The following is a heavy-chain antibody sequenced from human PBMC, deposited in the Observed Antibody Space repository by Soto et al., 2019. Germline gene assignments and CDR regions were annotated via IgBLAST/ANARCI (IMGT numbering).Heavy chain of an antibody. CDR3: AKGGETEDAFDI. V-gene: IGHV4-59*01. J-gene: IGHJ3*02. D-gene: IGHD3-10*01. Sequence: SETLSLTCTFSGGSISSYYWSWIRQPPGKGLEWIGYIYYSGSTNYNPSLKSRVTISVDTSKNQFSLKLSSVTAADTAVYYCAKGGETEDAFDIWGQGTMVTVSS. CDR1: GGSISSYY. CDR2: IYYSGST.